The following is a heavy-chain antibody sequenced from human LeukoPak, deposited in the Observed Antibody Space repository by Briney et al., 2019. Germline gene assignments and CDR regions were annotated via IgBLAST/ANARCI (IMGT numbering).Heavy chain of an antibody. D-gene: IGHD3-22*01. V-gene: IGHV3-11*01. J-gene: IGHJ4*02. CDR1: GFSFSDYY. CDR2: ISSSGNTI. Sequence: GGSLRLSCAASGFSFSDYYMSWIRQAPGKVLEWVSYISSSGNTIYYADSVKGRFTISRDNAKNSLYLQMNSLRAEDTAVYYCARDQYYYDSSAPPLYWGQGTLVTVSS. CDR3: ARDQYYYDSSAPPLY.